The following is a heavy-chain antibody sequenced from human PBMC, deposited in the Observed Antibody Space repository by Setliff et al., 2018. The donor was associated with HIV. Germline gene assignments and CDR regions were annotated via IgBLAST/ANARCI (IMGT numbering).Heavy chain of an antibody. J-gene: IGHJ4*02. Sequence: LSLTCSVSGGSISSSGYYWSWIRQHPGKGLDWIGRVYYSGSTDYNPSLQRRATLSIDTSKNQFSLKLTSVIAADTAIYYCARGPFVLRFLERLVYFDYWGQGKRVTVSS. D-gene: IGHD3-3*01. CDR2: VYYSGST. CDR3: ARGPFVLRFLERLVYFDY. CDR1: GGSISSSGYY. V-gene: IGHV4-31*02.